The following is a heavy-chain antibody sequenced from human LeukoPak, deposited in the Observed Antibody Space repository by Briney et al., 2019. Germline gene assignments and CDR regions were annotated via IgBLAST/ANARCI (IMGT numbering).Heavy chain of an antibody. V-gene: IGHV3-9*01. J-gene: IGHJ4*02. CDR2: KSWNSVNI. CDR3: AKDGDYSDSSGNYGRFTD. D-gene: IGHD3-22*01. CDR1: GFTFYDYA. Sequence: GGPLRLSCVASGFTFYDYAMHWVRHAPGKGLEWVSRKSWNSVNIGYVDSVKGRFTISRDNGKNSLYLQMNSLRAEDRALYYCAKDGDYSDSSGNYGRFTDWGQGTLVTVSS.